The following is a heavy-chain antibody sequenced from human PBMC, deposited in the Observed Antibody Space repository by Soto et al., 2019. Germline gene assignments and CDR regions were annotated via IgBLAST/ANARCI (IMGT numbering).Heavy chain of an antibody. CDR1: GFTFSGYT. CDR2: ITDGGNSE. D-gene: IGHD1-26*01. Sequence: QMQLVESGGGVVQPGRSLRLSCAASGFTFSGYTMRWVRQAPGKGLEWVAVITDGGNSERYTDPVKGRFTVSRDNSKNTLYIQRNCLRPENTAVYYCARNTYRGRSEEFDIWGQGTIVTVSS. V-gene: IGHV3-30*14. CDR3: ARNTYRGRSEEFDI. J-gene: IGHJ3*02.